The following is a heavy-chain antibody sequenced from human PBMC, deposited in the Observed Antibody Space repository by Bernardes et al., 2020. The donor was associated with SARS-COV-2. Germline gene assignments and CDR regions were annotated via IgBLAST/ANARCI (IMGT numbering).Heavy chain of an antibody. V-gene: IGHV1-18*01. CDR3: ARDLSPITLMAGY. CDR1: GYTFINYG. D-gene: IGHD3-22*01. Sequence: ASVQVSCKASGYTFINYGITWVRQAAGQGLEWMGWIFSYTGHTNYAQNLQDRVTMTTDTSTNTAYMELRSLRSHDTAVYYCARDLSPITLMAGYWGQGALITVSS. J-gene: IGHJ4*02. CDR2: IFSYTGHT.